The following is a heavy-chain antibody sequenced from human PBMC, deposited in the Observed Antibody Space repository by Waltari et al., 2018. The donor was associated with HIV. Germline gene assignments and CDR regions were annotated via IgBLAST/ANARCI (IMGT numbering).Heavy chain of an antibody. D-gene: IGHD3-10*01. CDR3: ARDRSYGSGSYNNWFDP. CDR1: GYTFTGYY. Sequence: QVQLVQSGAEVKKPGASVKVSCKASGYTFTGYYMHWVRQAPGQGLEWMGRINPNSGGTNYAQKFQGRVTITRDTSISTAYMELSWLRSDDTAVYYCARDRSYGSGSYNNWFDPWGQGTLVTVSS. V-gene: IGHV1-2*06. CDR2: INPNSGGT. J-gene: IGHJ5*02.